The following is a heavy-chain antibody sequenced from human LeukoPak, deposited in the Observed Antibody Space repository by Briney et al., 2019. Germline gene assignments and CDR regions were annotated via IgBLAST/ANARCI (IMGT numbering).Heavy chain of an antibody. Sequence: GGSLRLSCAASGFTFSSYAMSWVRQAPGKGLEWDSSISGSGGSTYYADSVKGRFTISRDNSKNTLYLQMNSLRAEDTAVYYCAKNLGYCSSTSCPHGYWGQGTLVTVSS. D-gene: IGHD2-2*01. CDR2: ISGSGGST. CDR3: AKNLGYCSSTSCPHGY. CDR1: GFTFSSYA. V-gene: IGHV3-23*01. J-gene: IGHJ4*02.